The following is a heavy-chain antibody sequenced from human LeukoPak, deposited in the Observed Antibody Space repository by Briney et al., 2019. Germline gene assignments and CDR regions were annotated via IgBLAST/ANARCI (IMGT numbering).Heavy chain of an antibody. J-gene: IGHJ4*02. CDR1: GFKFNNHN. CDR3: AKDLHYGSADY. CDR2: ISGSGDAI. D-gene: IGHD3-10*01. V-gene: IGHV3-48*01. Sequence: GGSLRLSCAASGFKFNNHNMNWVRQAPGKGLQWVSYISGSGDAIFYAESVQSRFTISRDNAKNSVYLQMNSLRAEDTAVYYCAKDLHYGSADYWGQGTLVTVSS.